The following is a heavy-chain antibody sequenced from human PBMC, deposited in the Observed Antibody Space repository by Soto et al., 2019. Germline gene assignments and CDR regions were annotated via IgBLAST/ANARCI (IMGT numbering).Heavy chain of an antibody. CDR2: IRGSGGRT. D-gene: IGHD6-13*01. V-gene: IGHV3-23*01. Sequence: GGSLRLSCAASGFTFSTYAMSWVRQAPGQGLEWVARIRGSGGRTNYADSVKGRFTISRDISKNTLYLQMNSLRAEDTAVYYCARDDGSSWSVDYWGQGTLVTVSS. J-gene: IGHJ4*02. CDR3: ARDDGSSWSVDY. CDR1: GFTFSTYA.